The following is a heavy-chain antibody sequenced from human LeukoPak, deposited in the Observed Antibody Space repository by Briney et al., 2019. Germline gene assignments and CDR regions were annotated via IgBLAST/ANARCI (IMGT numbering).Heavy chain of an antibody. V-gene: IGHV3-30*18. CDR1: GFTFSSYG. CDR3: AKDLGIAARLPGGFDY. D-gene: IGHD6-13*01. CDR2: ISYDGSNK. J-gene: IGHJ4*02. Sequence: PGGSLRLSCAASGFTFSSYGMHWVRQAPGKGLEWVAVISYDGSNKYYADSVKGRFTISRDNSKNTLYLQMNSLRAEDTAVYYCAKDLGIAARLPGGFDYWGQGTLVTVSS.